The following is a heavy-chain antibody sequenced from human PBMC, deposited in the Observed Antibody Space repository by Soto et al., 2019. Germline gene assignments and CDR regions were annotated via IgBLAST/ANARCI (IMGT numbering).Heavy chain of an antibody. CDR3: ARGHRALTILPL. D-gene: IGHD1-26*01. V-gene: IGHV4-59*08. Sequence: SETLSLTCTVSGGSISSYYWSWIRQPPGKGLEWIGYIYYSGSTNHNPSLKSRVTISVDTSKNQFSLKLSSVTAADAAVYYCARGHRALTILPLWGRGTLVTVSS. CDR1: GGSISSYY. J-gene: IGHJ4*02. CDR2: IYYSGST.